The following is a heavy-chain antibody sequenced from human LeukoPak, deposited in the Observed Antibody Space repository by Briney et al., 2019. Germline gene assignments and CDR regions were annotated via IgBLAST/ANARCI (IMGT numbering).Heavy chain of an antibody. D-gene: IGHD6-19*01. CDR2: ISSSSSSI. CDR1: GFTFSTYN. J-gene: IGHJ4*02. V-gene: IGHV3-48*01. CDR3: ASLSAVAGTIPAKSDY. Sequence: GGSLRLSCAASGFTFSTYNMNWVRQAPGKGLEWVSYISSSSSSIYYADSVKGRFTISRDNAKNSLYLQMNSLRVEDTAVYYCASLSAVAGTIPAKSDYWGQGTLVTVSS.